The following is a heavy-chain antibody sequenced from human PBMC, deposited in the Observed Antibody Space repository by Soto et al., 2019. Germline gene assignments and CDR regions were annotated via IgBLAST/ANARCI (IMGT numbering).Heavy chain of an antibody. Sequence: SVRVSCKASGGTFSSYAISWVRQAPGQGLEWMGGIIPIFGTANYAQKFQGRVTITADESTSTAYMELSSLRSEDAAVYYCARATKSENYDSSRHSFPFDYSGPGPLLTLSS. D-gene: IGHD3-22*01. CDR3: ARATKSENYDSSRHSFPFDY. J-gene: IGHJ4*02. V-gene: IGHV1-69*13. CDR1: GGTFSSYA. CDR2: IIPIFGTA.